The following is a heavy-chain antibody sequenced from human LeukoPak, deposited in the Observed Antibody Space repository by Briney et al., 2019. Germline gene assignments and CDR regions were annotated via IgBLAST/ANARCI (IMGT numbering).Heavy chain of an antibody. Sequence: GGSLRLSCAASGFTFSSCWMSWVRQAPGKGLEWVANIKQDGSEIYYVDSVKGRFTISRDNAKNSLYLQMNSLRAEDTAVYYCARDLSADSSGWDRHFDYWGQGTLVTVSS. CDR1: GFTFSSCW. CDR3: ARDLSADSSGWDRHFDY. CDR2: IKQDGSEI. V-gene: IGHV3-7*01. D-gene: IGHD6-19*01. J-gene: IGHJ4*02.